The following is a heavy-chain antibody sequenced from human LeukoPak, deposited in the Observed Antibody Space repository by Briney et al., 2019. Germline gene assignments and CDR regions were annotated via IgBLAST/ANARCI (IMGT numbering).Heavy chain of an antibody. CDR3: ARVNSGSYRNNWFDP. J-gene: IGHJ5*02. Sequence: GGSLRLSCAASGFTFSSYSMNWVRQAPGKGLEWVSSISSSSSYIYYADSVKGRFTISRDNAKNSLYLQMNSLRAEDTAVYYCARVNSGSYRNNWFDPWGQGTLVTVSS. D-gene: IGHD1-26*01. CDR2: ISSSSSYI. V-gene: IGHV3-21*04. CDR1: GFTFSSYS.